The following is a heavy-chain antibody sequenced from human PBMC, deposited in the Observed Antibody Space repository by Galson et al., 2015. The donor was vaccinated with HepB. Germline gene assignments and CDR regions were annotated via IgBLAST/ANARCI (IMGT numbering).Heavy chain of an antibody. D-gene: IGHD6-13*01. V-gene: IGHV3-23*01. CDR3: AKDRWAAVAPEEMDT. CDR1: GFTFSHYA. CDR2: VSSSGGTT. J-gene: IGHJ5*02. Sequence: SLRLSCAASGFTFSHYAMNWVRQAPGKGLEWVSGVSSSGGTTYYADSVKGRFTISRDNSENTLFLQMNSLRAGDTALYFCAKDRWAAVAPEEMDTWGQGTLVTVSS.